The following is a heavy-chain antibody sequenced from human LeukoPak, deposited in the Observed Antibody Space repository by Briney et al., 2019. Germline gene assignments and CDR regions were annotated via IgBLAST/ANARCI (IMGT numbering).Heavy chain of an antibody. CDR3: ARVSGNSRFDP. CDR2: IYYSGST. CDR1: GDSMTNYY. J-gene: IGHJ5*02. Sequence: SETLSLTCTVSGDSMTNYYWSWIRQSPGKGLEWIGYIYYSGSTTYNPSLKSRVTISVDTSKNQFSLKLSSVTAADTAIYYCARVSGNSRFDPWGQGTLVTVSS. V-gene: IGHV4-59*01. D-gene: IGHD4-23*01.